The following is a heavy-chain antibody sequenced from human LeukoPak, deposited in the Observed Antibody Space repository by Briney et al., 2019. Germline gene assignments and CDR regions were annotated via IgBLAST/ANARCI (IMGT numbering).Heavy chain of an antibody. CDR2: IRYERNSK. D-gene: IGHD3-10*01. Sequence: GGSLRLSCAASGFIFSDYGMHWVRQAPGKGLEWVAFIRYERNSKYYADSVKGRFTISRDNSKNTLYLQMDSLRPEDTAVYYCAKDLLRDRWFGESWGQGTLVTVSS. CDR3: AKDLLRDRWFGES. V-gene: IGHV3-30*02. J-gene: IGHJ5*02. CDR1: GFIFSDYG.